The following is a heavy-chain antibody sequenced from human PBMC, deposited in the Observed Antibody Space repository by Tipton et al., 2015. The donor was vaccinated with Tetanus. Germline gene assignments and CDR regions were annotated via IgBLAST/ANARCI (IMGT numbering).Heavy chain of an antibody. J-gene: IGHJ5*02. CDR3: ARHSSWFDP. CDR1: GGSITSSTYY. CDR2: FYSGGNI. Sequence: TLSLTCTVSGGSITSSTYYWGWIRQPPGKGLEWIGTFYSGGNIFYNPSFKSRATISVDTPKNQISLRLTSVASADTAVYYCARHSSWFDPWGQGTLVTVSS. V-gene: IGHV4-39*01. D-gene: IGHD2/OR15-2a*01.